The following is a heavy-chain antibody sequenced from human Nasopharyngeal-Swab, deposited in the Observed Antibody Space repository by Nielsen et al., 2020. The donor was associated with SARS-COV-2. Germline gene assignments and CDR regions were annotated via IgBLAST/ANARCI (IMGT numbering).Heavy chain of an antibody. Sequence: GSLRLSCAVSGGFISSSNWWSLVRQPPGKGLEWIGEIYHSGSTNYDPSLKSRVTISVDKSKNQFSLKLSSVTAADTAVYYCARDRSGGFDYWGQGTLVTVSS. CDR3: ARDRSGGFDY. J-gene: IGHJ4*02. D-gene: IGHD2-15*01. CDR1: GGFISSSNW. V-gene: IGHV4-4*02. CDR2: IYHSGST.